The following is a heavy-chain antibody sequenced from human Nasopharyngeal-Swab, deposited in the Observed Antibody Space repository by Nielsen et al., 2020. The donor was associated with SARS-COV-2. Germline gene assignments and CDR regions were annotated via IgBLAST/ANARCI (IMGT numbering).Heavy chain of an antibody. Sequence: GESLNTSCAASGFTFSDSAIHWVRQASGKGLEWVGRVRSKGNNYATAYSASVKGRFIIFRDDPTNTAYLQMNSLKTEDTAMYYCTRCGGGCYSGRDYWGQGTLVTVSS. CDR2: VRSKGNNYAT. V-gene: IGHV3-73*01. D-gene: IGHD2-15*01. CDR1: GFTFSDSA. J-gene: IGHJ4*02. CDR3: TRCGGGCYSGRDY.